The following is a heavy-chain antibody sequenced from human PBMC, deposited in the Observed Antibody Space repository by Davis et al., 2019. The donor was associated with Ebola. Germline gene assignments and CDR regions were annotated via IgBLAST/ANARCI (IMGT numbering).Heavy chain of an antibody. CDR2: INHSGST. D-gene: IGHD1-26*01. CDR3: ARGRGVGAYFDY. V-gene: IGHV4-34*01. Sequence: MPSETLSLTCAVYGGSFSGYYWSWIRQPPGKGLEWIGEINHSGSTNYNPSLKSLVTISVDTSKNQFSLKLSSVTAADTAVYYCARGRGVGAYFDYWGQGTLVTVSS. J-gene: IGHJ4*02. CDR1: GGSFSGYY.